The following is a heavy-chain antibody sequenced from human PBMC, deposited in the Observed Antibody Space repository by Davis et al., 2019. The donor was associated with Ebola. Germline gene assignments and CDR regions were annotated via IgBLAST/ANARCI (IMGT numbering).Heavy chain of an antibody. Sequence: GESLKISCAASGFTFSSYWMHWVRQAPGKGLVWVSRINSDGSSTSYADSVKGRFTISRDNAKNTLYLQMNSLRAEDTAVYYCARGYSGYDLRAVWGQGTLVTVSS. CDR1: GFTFSSYW. CDR3: ARGYSGYDLRAV. V-gene: IGHV3-74*01. D-gene: IGHD5-12*01. CDR2: INSDGSST. J-gene: IGHJ4*02.